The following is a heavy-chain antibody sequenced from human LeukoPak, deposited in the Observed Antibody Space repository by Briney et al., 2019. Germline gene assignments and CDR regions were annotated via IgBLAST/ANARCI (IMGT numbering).Heavy chain of an antibody. Sequence: PGGSLRLSCAASGFTFSSYWMHWVRQAPGKGLVWISRINSDGSGTSYADSVKGRFTISRDNAKNTLYLQMNSLRAADTAVYYCARADDGANSWVNYWGQGTLVTVSS. V-gene: IGHV3-74*01. CDR1: GFTFSSYW. D-gene: IGHD4-23*01. CDR2: INSDGSGT. J-gene: IGHJ4*02. CDR3: ARADDGANSWVNY.